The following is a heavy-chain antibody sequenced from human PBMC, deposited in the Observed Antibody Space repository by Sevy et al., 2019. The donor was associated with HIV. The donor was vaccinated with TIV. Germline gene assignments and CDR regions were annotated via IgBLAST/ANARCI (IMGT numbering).Heavy chain of an antibody. J-gene: IGHJ4*02. Sequence: GGSLRLSCGASGFTFSNYAMSWVRQAPGKGPEWVSGINNGGSTYYADSVKGRFTISRGNSKKMVFLQMNSLGAEDTAVYYCASGDTTMITDLDYWGQGALVTVSS. CDR3: ASGDTTMITDLDY. D-gene: IGHD5-18*01. CDR1: GFTFSNYA. V-gene: IGHV3-23*01. CDR2: INNGGST.